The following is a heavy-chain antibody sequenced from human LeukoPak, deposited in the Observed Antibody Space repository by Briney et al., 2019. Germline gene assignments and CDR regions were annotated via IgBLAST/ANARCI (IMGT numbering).Heavy chain of an antibody. CDR3: ARDLRGYYNWNYQGAFDI. CDR1: GFTFSDYY. V-gene: IGHV3-11*04. D-gene: IGHD1-7*01. Sequence: GGSLRLSCAASGFTFSDYYMSWIRQAPGKGLEWVSYISSSGSTIYYADSVKGRFTISRDNAKNSLYLQMNSLRAEDTAVYYCARDLRGYYNWNYQGAFDIWGQGTMVTVSS. CDR2: ISSSGSTI. J-gene: IGHJ3*02.